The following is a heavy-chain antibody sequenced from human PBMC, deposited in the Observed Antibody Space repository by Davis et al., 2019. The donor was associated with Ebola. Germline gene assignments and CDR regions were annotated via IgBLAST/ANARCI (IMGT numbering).Heavy chain of an antibody. D-gene: IGHD5-12*01. CDR3: AREDIVATTPRGFDY. Sequence: PGGSLRLSCAASGFTFSTYTMNWVRQAPGKGLEWVSYISSSGSTIYYADSVKGRFTISRDNAKNSLYLQMNSLRAEDTAVYYCAREDIVATTPRGFDYWGQGTLVTVSS. CDR1: GFTFSTYT. J-gene: IGHJ4*02. V-gene: IGHV3-48*04. CDR2: ISSSGSTI.